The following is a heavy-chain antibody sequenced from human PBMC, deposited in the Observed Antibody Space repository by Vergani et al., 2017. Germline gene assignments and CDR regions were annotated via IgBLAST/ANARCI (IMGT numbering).Heavy chain of an antibody. CDR3: AREMSNEGFDY. V-gene: IGHV3-21*01. D-gene: IGHD4-11*01. CDR1: GFTFSSYS. J-gene: IGHJ4*02. CDR2: ISSSSSYI. Sequence: EVQLVESGGGLVKRGGSLRLSCAASGFTFSSYSMNWVRQAPGEGLEWVSSISSSSSYIHYSDSLKGRFTISRDNAKNSLFLQMSSLKVEDTGVYYCAREMSNEGFDYWGQGTRVTVS.